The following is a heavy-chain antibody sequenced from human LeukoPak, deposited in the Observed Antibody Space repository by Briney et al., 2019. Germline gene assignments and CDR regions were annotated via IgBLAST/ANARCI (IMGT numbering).Heavy chain of an antibody. D-gene: IGHD6-19*01. CDR3: ARLYSTGCCGGPDY. CDR1: EFSFSSYW. J-gene: IGHJ4*02. Sequence: GGCRRLSCAGAEFSFSSYWMSWVSQAPGKGMEWVAYIKAVGTETFYVDSVKGRFTVSRDNAKNSLYLQVSSLIAEDTAVYYCARLYSTGCCGGPDYWGQGTLVAVSS. V-gene: IGHV3-7*01. CDR2: IKAVGTET.